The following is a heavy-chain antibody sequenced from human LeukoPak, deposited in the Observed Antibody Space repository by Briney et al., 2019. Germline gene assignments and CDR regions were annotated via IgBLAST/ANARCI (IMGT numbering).Heavy chain of an antibody. Sequence: SETLSLTCAVYGGSFSGYYWSWIRQPPGKGLEWIGEINHSGSTNYNPSLKSRVTISVDTSKSQFSLKLSSVTAADTAVYYCARGRVLWFGEQKVWFDPWGQGTLVTVSS. CDR3: ARGRVLWFGEQKVWFDP. J-gene: IGHJ5*02. CDR2: INHSGST. V-gene: IGHV4-34*01. D-gene: IGHD3-10*01. CDR1: GGSFSGYY.